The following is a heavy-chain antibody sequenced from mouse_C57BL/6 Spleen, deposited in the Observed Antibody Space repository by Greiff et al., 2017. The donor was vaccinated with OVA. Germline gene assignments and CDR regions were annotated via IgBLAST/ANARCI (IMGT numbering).Heavy chain of an antibody. CDR1: GYTFTSSW. J-gene: IGHJ2*01. CDR3: ASYYYGSSFYFDY. D-gene: IGHD1-1*01. CDR2: INPTSGYT. V-gene: IGHV1-7*01. Sequence: QVQLQQSGAELAKPGASVKLSCKASGYTFTSSWMHWVQQRPGQGLEWIGYINPTSGYTKYNQKFKDKATLTADKSSSTAYMQLSSLTYEDSAVYYCASYYYGSSFYFDYWGQGTTLTVSS.